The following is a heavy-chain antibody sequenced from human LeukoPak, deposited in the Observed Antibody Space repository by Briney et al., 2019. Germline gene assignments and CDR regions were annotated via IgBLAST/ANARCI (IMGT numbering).Heavy chain of an antibody. V-gene: IGHV4-30-4*01. J-gene: IGHJ4*02. Sequence: SETLSLTCTVSGGSISSGHFYWSWIRQPPEKGLEYIGYIYYNGITFYNPSLRSRITISIDTSKNQFSLKLSSVTAADTAVYYCARRNRLITMIVVVIKGVYYFDYWGQGTLVTVSS. D-gene: IGHD3-22*01. CDR1: GGSISSGHFY. CDR2: IYYNGIT. CDR3: ARRNRLITMIVVVIKGVYYFDY.